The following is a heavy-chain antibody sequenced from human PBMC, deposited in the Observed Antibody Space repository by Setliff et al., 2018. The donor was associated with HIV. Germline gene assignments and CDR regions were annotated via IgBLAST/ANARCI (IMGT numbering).Heavy chain of an antibody. D-gene: IGHD4-17*01. CDR1: GVSVNDCY. J-gene: IGHJ4*01. CDR3: ARDRDRKDTTYVRFDY. V-gene: IGHV4-4*07. Sequence: SETLSLTCSVSGVSVNDCYWSWIRQPAGKGLEWIGRLYSGGTTNYNPSLKSRLTMSVDTSNNKFSLKLNSVTAADTAVYYCARDRDRKDTTYVRFDYWGHGILVTVS. CDR2: LYSGGTT.